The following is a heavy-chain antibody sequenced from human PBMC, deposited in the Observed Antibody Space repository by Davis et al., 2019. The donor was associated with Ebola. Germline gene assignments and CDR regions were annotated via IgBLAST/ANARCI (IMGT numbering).Heavy chain of an antibody. V-gene: IGHV3-30*18. CDR1: GFTFSSYG. Sequence: PGGSLRLSCAASGFTFSSYGMHWVRQAPGKGLEWVAVISYDGSNKYYADSVKGRFTISRDNSKNTLYLQMNSLRAEDTAVYYCAKVGNSGSYFPDAFDIWGQGTMVTVSS. J-gene: IGHJ3*02. D-gene: IGHD1-26*01. CDR2: ISYDGSNK. CDR3: AKVGNSGSYFPDAFDI.